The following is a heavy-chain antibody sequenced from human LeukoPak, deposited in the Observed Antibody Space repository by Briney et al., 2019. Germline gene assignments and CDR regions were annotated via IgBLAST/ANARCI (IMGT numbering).Heavy chain of an antibody. Sequence: SETLSLTCTVSGGSISSSSYYWGWIRQPPGKGLEWIGSIHYSGSTNYNPSLKSRVTISVDTSRNQFSLKLSSVTAADTAVYYCARRVLRRQLWSYYYYMDVWGKGTTVTVSS. V-gene: IGHV4-39*07. J-gene: IGHJ6*03. CDR3: ARRVLRRQLWSYYYYMDV. CDR1: GGSISSSSYY. D-gene: IGHD5-18*01. CDR2: IHYSGST.